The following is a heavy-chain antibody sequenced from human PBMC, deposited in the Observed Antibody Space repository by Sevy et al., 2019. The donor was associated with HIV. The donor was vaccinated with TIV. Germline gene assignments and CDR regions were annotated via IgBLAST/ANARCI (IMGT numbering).Heavy chain of an antibody. J-gene: IGHJ4*02. CDR2: IGGSGGTT. CDR3: AKDRRGDIIVVPTAMGE. V-gene: IGHV3-23*01. Sequence: GGSLRLSCATSGFTFSNYAMTWVRQAPGKGLEWVSTIGGSGGTTYYADSVKGRVTVSRDNSKSTLYMQMNSLRAEDTAVYYCAKDRRGDIIVVPTAMGEWGQGTLVTVSS. D-gene: IGHD2-2*01. CDR1: GFTFSNYA.